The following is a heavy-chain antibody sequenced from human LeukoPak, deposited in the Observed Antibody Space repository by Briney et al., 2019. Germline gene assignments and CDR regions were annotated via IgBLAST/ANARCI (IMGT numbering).Heavy chain of an antibody. CDR3: ATGIAAAGTSEYYYYYYGMDV. Sequence: SETLSLTCAVYGGSFSGYYWSWIRQPPGKGLEWIGEINHSGSTNYNPSLKSRVTISVDTSKNQFSLKLSSVTAADTAVYYCATGIAAAGTSEYYYYYYGMDVWGKGTTVTVSS. V-gene: IGHV4-34*01. CDR2: INHSGST. J-gene: IGHJ6*04. D-gene: IGHD6-13*01. CDR1: GGSFSGYY.